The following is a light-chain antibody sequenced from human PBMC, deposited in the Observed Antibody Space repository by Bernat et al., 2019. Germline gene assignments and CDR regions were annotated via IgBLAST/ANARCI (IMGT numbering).Light chain of an antibody. V-gene: IGKV2-24*01. CDR3: MQVTQFPYT. CDR2: EIS. J-gene: IGKJ2*01. Sequence: DIVLTQTPLLSPVTLGQPASISCRSSQRLVQSNGNSYLSWLQQRPGQPPRLLIYEISNRFSGVPDRFSGSGAGTDFTLIISRVEAEDVGLYYCMQVTQFPYTFGQGTKLEIK. CDR1: QRLVQSNGNSY.